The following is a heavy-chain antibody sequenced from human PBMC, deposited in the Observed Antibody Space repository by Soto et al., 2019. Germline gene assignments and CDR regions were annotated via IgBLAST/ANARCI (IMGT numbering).Heavy chain of an antibody. CDR1: GSSFIDAW. Sequence: DVQLVESGGGLVQPGGSLRLTCAASGSSFIDAWMNWVRQVPGKGLEWVGHIKSRPAGGTTVYAAPVQGRFSISRDDSRNTVYLQMNSLRTEDTALYYCVRDSPGYSRGADDWGQGTLVTVSS. D-gene: IGHD5-12*01. CDR2: IKSRPAGGTT. J-gene: IGHJ4*02. CDR3: VRDSPGYSRGADD. V-gene: IGHV3-15*07.